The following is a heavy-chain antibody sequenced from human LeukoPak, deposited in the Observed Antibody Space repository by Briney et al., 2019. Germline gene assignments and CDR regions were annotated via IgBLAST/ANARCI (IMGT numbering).Heavy chain of an antibody. CDR2: ISSSGSTI. CDR1: GFTFSSYE. V-gene: IGHV3-48*03. CDR3: AKDQIRRYYDSSH. J-gene: IGHJ4*02. D-gene: IGHD3-22*01. Sequence: GGSLRLSCAASGFTFSSYEMNWVRQAPGKGLEWVSYISSSGSTIYYADSVKGRFTISRDNSKNTLNLQMNSLRAEDTAVYYCAKDQIRRYYDSSHWGQGTLVTVSS.